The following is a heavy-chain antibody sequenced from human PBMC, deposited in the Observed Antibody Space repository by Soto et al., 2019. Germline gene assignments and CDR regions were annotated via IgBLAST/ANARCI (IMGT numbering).Heavy chain of an antibody. CDR1: GYTFTSYG. CDR3: ARVLQLTGWTGWFDP. J-gene: IGHJ5*02. D-gene: IGHD6-13*01. CDR2: ISAYNGNT. Sequence: GASVKVSCKASGYTFTSYGISWVRQAPGQGLEWMGWISAYNGNTNYAQKLQGRVTMTTDTSTSTAYMELRSLRSDDTAVYYCARVLQLTGWTGWFDPWGQGTLVTVSS. V-gene: IGHV1-18*04.